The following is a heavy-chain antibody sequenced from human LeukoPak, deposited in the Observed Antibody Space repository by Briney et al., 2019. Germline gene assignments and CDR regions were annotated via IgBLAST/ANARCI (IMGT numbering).Heavy chain of an antibody. D-gene: IGHD2-2*02. Sequence: GGSLRLSCAASGFTFSSYWMSWVRQAPGKGLEWVANIKQDGSGKYYVDSVKGRFTISRDNAKNSLYLQMNRLRAEDTAVYYCARALGYCSSTSCYISAYFDYWGQGTLVTVSS. CDR3: ARALGYCSSTSCYISAYFDY. CDR2: IKQDGSGK. J-gene: IGHJ4*02. V-gene: IGHV3-7*04. CDR1: GFTFSSYW.